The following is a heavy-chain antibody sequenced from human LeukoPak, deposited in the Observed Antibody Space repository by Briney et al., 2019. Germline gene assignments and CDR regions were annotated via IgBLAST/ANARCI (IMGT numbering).Heavy chain of an antibody. J-gene: IGHJ4*02. Sequence: GGSLRLSCAASGFTFTSHAMHWVRQAPGKGLEWVALVTQDGSIKYYADSVKGRFTISRDNSKNTLYLQMNSLRAEDTAVYYCAKDGQDSSGHYYPGYGGQGPVVMVTS. V-gene: IGHV3-30-3*01. CDR1: GFTFTSHA. CDR2: VTQDGSIK. D-gene: IGHD3-22*01. CDR3: AKDGQDSSGHYYPGY.